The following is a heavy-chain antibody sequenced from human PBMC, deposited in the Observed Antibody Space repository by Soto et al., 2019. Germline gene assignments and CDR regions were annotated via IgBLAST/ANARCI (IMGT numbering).Heavy chain of an antibody. Sequence: QVQLVESGGGVVQPGRSLRLSCAVSGFIFSTYGMHWVRQAPGKGLEWVGVIWYDGSNIFYADSVKGRFTISRDNSKNTVYLQMNSLRADDTAVYYCAKDRGNFDVYYGMDVWGQGTTVTVSS. CDR1: GFIFSTYG. CDR2: IWYDGSNI. D-gene: IGHD3-9*01. J-gene: IGHJ6*02. V-gene: IGHV3-33*06. CDR3: AKDRGNFDVYYGMDV.